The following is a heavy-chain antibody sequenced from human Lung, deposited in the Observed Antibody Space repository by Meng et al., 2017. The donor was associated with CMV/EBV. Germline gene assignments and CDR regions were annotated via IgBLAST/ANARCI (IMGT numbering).Heavy chain of an antibody. CDR2: IDSSDRT. CDR1: GFTFSSFA. J-gene: IGHJ4*02. Sequence: CAASGFTFSSFAMTWVRQAPGKGLEWVSTIDSSDRTYYADSVKGRFTISRDNSKNTLHLQMNSLRAEDTAVYYCAKSLVDTAMDLDEWSQETLVTVSS. D-gene: IGHD5-18*01. V-gene: IGHV3-23*01. CDR3: AKSLVDTAMDLDE.